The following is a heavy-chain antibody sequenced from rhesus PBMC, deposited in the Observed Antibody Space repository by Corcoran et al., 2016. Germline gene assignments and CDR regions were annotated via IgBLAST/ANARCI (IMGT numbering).Heavy chain of an antibody. D-gene: IGHD2-33*01. J-gene: IGHJ3*01. CDR3: ARDRIGHRDAFDF. V-gene: IGHV4S10*01. CDR2: VYGTSTST. CDR1: CGSISSSYR. Sequence: QVQLQESGPGVVTPSETLSLLCAGSCGSISSSYRWFWFRLPPGYGLEWIGSVYGTSTSTNYNPSLKSRVTISKDTSKTQFSLKLSSVTAADTAVYYCARDRIGHRDAFDFWGQGLRVTVSS.